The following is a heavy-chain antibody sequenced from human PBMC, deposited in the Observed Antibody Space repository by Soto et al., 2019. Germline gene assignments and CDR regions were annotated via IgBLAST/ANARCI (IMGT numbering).Heavy chain of an antibody. D-gene: IGHD2-21*01. CDR1: GGSISSYY. J-gene: IGHJ4*02. CDR3: ARRANRLGFDY. Sequence: QVQLQESGPGLVKPSETLSLTCTVSGGSISSYYWSWIRQPPGKGLEWIGYIYYSGSTNYNPSPKSRVTISVDTSKNQFSLKLSSVTAADTAVYYCARRANRLGFDYWGQGTLVTVSS. CDR2: IYYSGST. V-gene: IGHV4-59*08.